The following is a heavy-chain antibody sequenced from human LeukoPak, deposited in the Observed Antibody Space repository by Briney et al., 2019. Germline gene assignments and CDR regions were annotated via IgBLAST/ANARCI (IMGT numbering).Heavy chain of an antibody. V-gene: IGHV3-33*06. Sequence: PGGSLRLSCAASGFMFTDYGMHWVRQAPGKGLEWVAVIWSDGTNKYYSDSVKGRFAISRDDSNDMVYLQMNRLRAEDTAAYYCAKDIQRGFDYTNSLDYWGQGTLVTVSS. J-gene: IGHJ4*02. D-gene: IGHD4-11*01. CDR3: AKDIQRGFDYTNSLDY. CDR2: IWSDGTNK. CDR1: GFMFTDYG.